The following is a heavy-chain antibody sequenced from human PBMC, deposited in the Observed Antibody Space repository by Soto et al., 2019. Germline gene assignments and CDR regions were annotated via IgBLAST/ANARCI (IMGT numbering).Heavy chain of an antibody. CDR2: ISFDGNTE. Sequence: QVQLVESGGGVVQPGRSLRLSCVASGFTFSDSGFHWVRQAPGKGLEWVALISFDGNTENSADSVKGRFTISRDNSKNTLYLQMNSLRPDDTAVYYCAKDFYMYLTCGLEVWGQWTTVTVYS. J-gene: IGHJ6*02. CDR3: AKDFYMYLTCGLEV. V-gene: IGHV3-30*18. D-gene: IGHD2-8*01. CDR1: GFTFSDSG.